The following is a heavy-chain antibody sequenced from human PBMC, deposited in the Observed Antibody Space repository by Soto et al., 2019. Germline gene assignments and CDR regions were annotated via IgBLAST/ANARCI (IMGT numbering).Heavy chain of an antibody. J-gene: IGHJ5*02. Sequence: ASVKVSCKASGYTFTGYYMHWVRQAPGQGLEWMGWINPNSGSTNYAQKFQGRVTMTRDTSISTAYMELSRLRSDDTAVYYCARDPPKKIVVVPAAQRKVTSDCFDPWGQGTLVTVSS. CDR3: ARDPPKKIVVVPAAQRKVTSDCFDP. CDR2: INPNSGST. D-gene: IGHD2-2*01. V-gene: IGHV1-2*02. CDR1: GYTFTGYY.